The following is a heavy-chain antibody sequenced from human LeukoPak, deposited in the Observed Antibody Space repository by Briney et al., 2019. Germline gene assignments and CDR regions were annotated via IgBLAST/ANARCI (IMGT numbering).Heavy chain of an antibody. CDR3: AGYGDYGNFDY. D-gene: IGHD4-17*01. J-gene: IGHJ4*02. Sequence: PSETLSLTCTVSGGSISSYYWSWIRQPPGKGLEWIGYIYYSGSTNYNPSLKSRVTISVDTSKNQFSLKLSSVTAADTAVYYCAGYGDYGNFDYWGQGTLVTVSS. CDR1: GGSISSYY. V-gene: IGHV4-59*01. CDR2: IYYSGST.